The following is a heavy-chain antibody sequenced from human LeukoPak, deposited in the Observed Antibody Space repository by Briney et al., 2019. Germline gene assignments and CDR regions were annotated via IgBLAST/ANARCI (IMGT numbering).Heavy chain of an antibody. D-gene: IGHD3-10*02. J-gene: IGHJ4*02. CDR1: GYTFTSYG. CDR3: WKVTYVWENFDT. V-gene: IGHV1-18*01. Sequence: ASVTVPCKDSGYTFTSYGISWVRQAPGQGLEWMGWNSAYNGNTNYAQKLQGRVTMTTDTSTSTAYLELRSLRSDDPAVYYCWKVTYVWENFDTWGRGTLVTVSS. CDR2: NSAYNGNT.